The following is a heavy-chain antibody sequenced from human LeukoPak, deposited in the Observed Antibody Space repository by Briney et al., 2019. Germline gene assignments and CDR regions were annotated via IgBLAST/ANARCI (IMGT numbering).Heavy chain of an antibody. CDR3: ASSLAVAGPHDY. Sequence: SETLSLTCAVSGYSISSGYYWGWIRQPPGKGLERIGSIYHSGSTYYNPSLKSRVTISVDTSKNQFSLKLSSVTAADTAVYYCASSLAVAGPHDYWGQGTLVTVSS. D-gene: IGHD6-19*01. CDR1: GYSISSGYY. J-gene: IGHJ4*02. CDR2: IYHSGST. V-gene: IGHV4-38-2*01.